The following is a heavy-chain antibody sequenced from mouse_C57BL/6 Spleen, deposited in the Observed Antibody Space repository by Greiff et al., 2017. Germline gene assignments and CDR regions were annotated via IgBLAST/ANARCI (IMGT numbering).Heavy chain of an antibody. CDR1: GYAFRSSW. V-gene: IGHV1-82*01. CDR3: ARDYYGPYYFDY. J-gene: IGHJ2*01. Sequence: VQLQQSGPELVKPGASVKISCKASGYAFRSSWMNWVKQRPGKGLEWIGRIYPGDGDTNYNGKFKGKATLTADNYSSPAYMQLSSLTSEDSAVYFCARDYYGPYYFDYWGQGTTLTVSS. D-gene: IGHD1-1*01. CDR2: IYPGDGDT.